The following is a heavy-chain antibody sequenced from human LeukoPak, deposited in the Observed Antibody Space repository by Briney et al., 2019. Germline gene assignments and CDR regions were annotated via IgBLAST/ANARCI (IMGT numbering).Heavy chain of an antibody. CDR2: ISNSGSSI. D-gene: IGHD5-12*01. Sequence: GGSLRLSCAASGFSFSDEYMSWIRQAPGRGLEWISYISNSGSSISYADSVKGRFTISRDNAKKSLFLQMSSLRAEDTAVYYCTTDPDYSGYDPRFGYWGQGTLVTVSS. CDR3: TTDPDYSGYDPRFGY. J-gene: IGHJ4*02. V-gene: IGHV3-11*01. CDR1: GFSFSDEY.